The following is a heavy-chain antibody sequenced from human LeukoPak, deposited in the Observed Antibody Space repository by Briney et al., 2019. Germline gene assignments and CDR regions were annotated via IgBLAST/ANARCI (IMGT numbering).Heavy chain of an antibody. D-gene: IGHD3-22*01. CDR3: ARSKYYYDSSPYYLFDY. CDR2: IYPGDSNT. V-gene: IGHV5-51*01. Sequence: GESLKISCKGSGYSFASYWIGWVRQMPGKGLEWMGIIYPGDSNTKYSPSFQGQVTFSADKSSSTAYLQWLSLRASDTAMYYCARSKYYYDSSPYYLFDYWGQGTLVTVSS. J-gene: IGHJ4*02. CDR1: GYSFASYW.